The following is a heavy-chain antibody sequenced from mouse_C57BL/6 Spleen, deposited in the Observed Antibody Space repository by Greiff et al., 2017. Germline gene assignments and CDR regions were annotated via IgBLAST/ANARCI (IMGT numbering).Heavy chain of an antibody. J-gene: IGHJ2*01. CDR3: AREGLLYYFDY. CDR1: GYAFSSYW. V-gene: IGHV1-80*01. D-gene: IGHD2-3*01. CDR2: IYPGDGDT. Sequence: QVQLKESGAELVKPGASVKISCKASGYAFSSYWMNWVKQRPGKGLEWIGQIYPGDGDTNYNGKFKGKATLTADKSSSTAYMQLSSLTSEDSAVYFCAREGLLYYFDYWGQGTTLTVSS.